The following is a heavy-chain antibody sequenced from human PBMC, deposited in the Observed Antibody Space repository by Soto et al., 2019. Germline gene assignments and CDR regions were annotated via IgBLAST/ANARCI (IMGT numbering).Heavy chain of an antibody. Sequence: SQTLSLTCVISGDSVPTNSAAWNWFRQSPSRGLEWLGRTYYRSKWFNDYAVSMKSRITIIPDTSKNQFSLQVNSVTPEDTAVYYCAREGSYGKFDYWGQGTLVTVSS. CDR1: GDSVPTNSAA. D-gene: IGHD3-10*01. CDR2: TYYRSKWFN. CDR3: AREGSYGKFDY. J-gene: IGHJ4*02. V-gene: IGHV6-1*01.